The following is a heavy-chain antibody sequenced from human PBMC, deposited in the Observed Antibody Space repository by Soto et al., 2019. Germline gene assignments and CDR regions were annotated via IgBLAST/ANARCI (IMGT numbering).Heavy chain of an antibody. CDR2: IYYSGRT. J-gene: IGHJ5*02. V-gene: IGHV4-31*03. CDR1: GGSISSGGYY. CDR3: ARSVFP. Sequence: QVQLQESGPGLVKPSQTLSLICTVSGGSISSGGYYWSWIRQHPGKGLEWIGYIYYSGRTFYNPSIXSRVTXXXXXXXXQFSXTLXXXXAXDTAVYYCARSVFPLGQGTLVT.